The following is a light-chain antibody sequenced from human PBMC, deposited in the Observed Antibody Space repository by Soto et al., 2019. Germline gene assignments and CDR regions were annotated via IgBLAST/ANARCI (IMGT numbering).Light chain of an antibody. V-gene: IGLV1-51*01. CDR1: GSNVGYNS. Sequence: QSVLTQPPSLSAAPGQEVTISCSGSGSNVGYNSVSWYQQLPGTAPKLLIYDNYKRPSGIPARFSGSKSGTSASLGITGLQTGDEADYYCGAWDDWLTAYVFGSGTKLTVL. CDR3: GAWDDWLTAYV. J-gene: IGLJ1*01. CDR2: DNY.